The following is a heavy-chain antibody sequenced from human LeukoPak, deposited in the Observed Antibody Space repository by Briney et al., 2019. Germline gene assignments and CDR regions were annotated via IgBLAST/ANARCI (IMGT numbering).Heavy chain of an antibody. CDR1: GGSISSSSYY. D-gene: IGHD3-22*01. Sequence: SETLSLTCTVSGGSISSSSYYWGWIRQPPGKGLEWIGSIYYSGSTYYNPSLKSRVTISVDTSKNQFSLKLSSVTAADTAVYYCARSYYDSGGYVYFDYWGQGTLVTVSS. J-gene: IGHJ4*02. V-gene: IGHV4-39*01. CDR3: ARSYYDSGGYVYFDY. CDR2: IYYSGST.